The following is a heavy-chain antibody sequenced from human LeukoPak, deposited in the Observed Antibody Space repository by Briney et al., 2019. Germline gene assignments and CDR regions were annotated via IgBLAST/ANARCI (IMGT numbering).Heavy chain of an antibody. CDR2: INPNSGGT. D-gene: IGHD3-10*01. CDR3: ARDYGFGERVIDY. Sequence: GSVKVSCKASGYTFTGYYMHWVRQAPGQGLEWMGWINPNSGGTYSAQEFQGRVTMTRDTSISTAYMELSRLKSDDTAVYYCARDYGFGERVIDYWGQGTLVTVPS. J-gene: IGHJ4*02. V-gene: IGHV1-2*02. CDR1: GYTFTGYY.